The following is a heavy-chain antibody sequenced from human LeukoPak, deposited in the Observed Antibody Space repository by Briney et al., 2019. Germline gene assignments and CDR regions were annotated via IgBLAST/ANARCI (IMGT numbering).Heavy chain of an antibody. Sequence: SETLSLTCTVSGGSISSYYWSWIRQPAGKGLEWIGRIYTSGSTNYNPSLKSRVTMSVDTSKNQFTLKLSSVTAADTAVYYCARAYCSSTSCYVWYFDLWGRGTLVTVSS. CDR3: ARAYCSSTSCYVWYFDL. J-gene: IGHJ2*01. CDR2: IYTSGST. CDR1: GGSISSYY. V-gene: IGHV4-4*07. D-gene: IGHD2-2*01.